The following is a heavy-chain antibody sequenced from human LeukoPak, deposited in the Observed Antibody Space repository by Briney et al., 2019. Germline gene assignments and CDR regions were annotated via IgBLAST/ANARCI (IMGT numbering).Heavy chain of an antibody. CDR2: MNPNSGNT. CDR3: ARRSGYYYYYYYMDV. J-gene: IGHJ6*03. D-gene: IGHD3-3*01. V-gene: IGHV1-8*03. CDR1: GYTFTSYD. Sequence: ASVKVSCKASGYTFTSYDINWVRQATGQGLEWMGWMNPNSGNTGYAQKFQGRDTITRNTSISTAYMELSSLRSEDTAVYYCARRSGYYYYYYYMDVWGKGTTVTVSS.